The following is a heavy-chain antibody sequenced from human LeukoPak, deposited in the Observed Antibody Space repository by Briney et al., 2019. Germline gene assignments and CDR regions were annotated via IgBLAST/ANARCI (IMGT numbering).Heavy chain of an antibody. CDR1: GYTFTNYW. CDR2: IYPGDSDT. CDR3: ARQAPLAYFDY. V-gene: IGHV5-51*01. Sequence: GESLKISCKGSGYTFTNYWIGWVRQMPGKGLEFMGIIYPGDSDTRYSPSFQGQVTISVDKSINTAYLQWSSLKASDTAMYYCARQAPLAYFDYWGQGTLVTVSS. J-gene: IGHJ4*02.